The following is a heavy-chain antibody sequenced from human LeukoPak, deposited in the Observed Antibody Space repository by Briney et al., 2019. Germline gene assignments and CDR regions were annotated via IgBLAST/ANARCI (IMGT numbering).Heavy chain of an antibody. V-gene: IGHV3-23*01. CDR3: ARDRPNYYGSDGHYYRRDGDY. CDR1: GFTFSIYA. CDR2: ITSSGEST. J-gene: IGHJ4*02. D-gene: IGHD3-22*01. Sequence: GGSLRLSCAASGFTFSIYAMSWVRQAPGKGQQWVSSITSSGESTWYVDSVKGRFTITRDNSENTLYLQMHSLRAEDTAVYYCARDRPNYYGSDGHYYRRDGDYWGRGTLVSVSS.